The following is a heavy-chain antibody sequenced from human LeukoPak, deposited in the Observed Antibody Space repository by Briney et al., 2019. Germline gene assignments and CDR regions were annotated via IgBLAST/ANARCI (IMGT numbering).Heavy chain of an antibody. Sequence: GGSLRLSCAASGFTFSSYSMNWVRQAPGKGLEWVSYISSSSSTIYYADSLKGRFTISRDNAKNSLYLQMNSLRAEDTAVYYCARDSGSITGTTGLFDYWGQGTLVTVSS. CDR3: ARDSGSITGTTGLFDY. CDR1: GFTFSSYS. J-gene: IGHJ4*02. D-gene: IGHD1-7*01. V-gene: IGHV3-48*04. CDR2: ISSSSSTI.